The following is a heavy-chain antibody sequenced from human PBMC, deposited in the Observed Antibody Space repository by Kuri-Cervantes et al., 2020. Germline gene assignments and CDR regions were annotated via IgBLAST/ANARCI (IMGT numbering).Heavy chain of an antibody. CDR1: GGTFSSYA. D-gene: IGHD4-17*01. CDR2: IIPIFGTA. J-gene: IGHJ3*02. V-gene: IGHV1-69*13. Sequence: SVKVSCKASGGTFSSYAISWVRQAPGQGLEWMGGIIPIFGTANYAQKFQGRVTITADESTSTAYMELSSPRSEDTAVYYCSTDTVTTTGNAFDIWGQGTMVTVSS. CDR3: STDTVTTTGNAFDI.